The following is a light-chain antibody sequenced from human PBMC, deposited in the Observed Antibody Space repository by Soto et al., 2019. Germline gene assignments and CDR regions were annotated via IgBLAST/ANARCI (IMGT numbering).Light chain of an antibody. CDR3: QQGNIFPWT. Sequence: DIQMTQSPSSLSASVGDRVTITCRASQSTSSSLNWYQQKPGKAPKLLIYAASSLQSGVPSRFSGSRSGTDFTLTISSLQPEDFASYYCQQGNIFPWTFGQGTKVEVK. CDR1: QSTSSS. J-gene: IGKJ1*01. CDR2: AAS. V-gene: IGKV1-39*01.